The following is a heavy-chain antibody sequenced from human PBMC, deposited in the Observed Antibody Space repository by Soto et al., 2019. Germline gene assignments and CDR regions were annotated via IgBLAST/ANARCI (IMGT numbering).Heavy chain of an antibody. D-gene: IGHD6-13*01. CDR3: ARDRVSSSWPPAYYGMDV. CDR1: GDSVSSNSAA. J-gene: IGHJ6*02. CDR2: TYYRSKWYN. V-gene: IGHV6-1*01. Sequence: SQTLSLTCAISGDSVSSNSAAWNWIRQSPSRGLEWLGRTYYRSKWYNDYAVSVKSRITINPDTSKNQFSLQLNSVTPEDTAVYYCARDRVSSSWPPAYYGMDVWGQGTTVTVSS.